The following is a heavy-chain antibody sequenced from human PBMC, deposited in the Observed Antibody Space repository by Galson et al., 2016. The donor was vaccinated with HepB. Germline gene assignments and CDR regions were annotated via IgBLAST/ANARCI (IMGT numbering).Heavy chain of an antibody. D-gene: IGHD4-23*01. Sequence: SVKVSCKASGGTFSRYAISWVRQAPGQGLEWMGGIIPFFGAPKYAQKFQGRVTITADESTNTVYMEMSSLKSGDTAGYYCARDPHPDYGGKPKPDWYFNIWGRGTLVTVSS. CDR1: GGTFSRYA. CDR2: IIPFFGAP. J-gene: IGHJ2*01. CDR3: ARDPHPDYGGKPKPDWYFNI. V-gene: IGHV1-69*13.